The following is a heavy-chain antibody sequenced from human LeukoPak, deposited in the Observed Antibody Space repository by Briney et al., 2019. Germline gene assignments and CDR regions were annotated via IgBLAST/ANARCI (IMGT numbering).Heavy chain of an antibody. CDR3: AKDNRIQTRRYSYNY. D-gene: IGHD5-18*01. Sequence: GGSLRLSCATSGFTFSTSDMHWVRQAPGKGLEWVSFIQYDGSRKNYVDSVKGRFTISRDNSKNTLYLQMNSLRAEDTAVYYCAKDNRIQTRRYSYNYWGQGTLVTVSS. CDR2: IQYDGSRK. V-gene: IGHV3-30*02. J-gene: IGHJ4*02. CDR1: GFTFSTSD.